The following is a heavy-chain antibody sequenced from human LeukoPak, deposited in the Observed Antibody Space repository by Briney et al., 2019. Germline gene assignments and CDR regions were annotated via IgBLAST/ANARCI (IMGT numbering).Heavy chain of an antibody. CDR3: ARGSPDFWSGYLIDY. CDR2: INSDGSST. CDR1: GFTFSSHA. V-gene: IGHV3-74*01. Sequence: PGGSLRLSCAASGFTFSSHAMSWVRQAPGKGLVWVSRINSDGSSTSYADSVKGRFTISRDNAKNTLYLQMNSLRAEDTAVYYCARGSPDFWSGYLIDYWGQGTLVTVSS. D-gene: IGHD3-3*01. J-gene: IGHJ4*02.